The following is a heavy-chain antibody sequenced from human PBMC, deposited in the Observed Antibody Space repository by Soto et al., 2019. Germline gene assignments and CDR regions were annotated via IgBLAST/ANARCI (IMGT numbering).Heavy chain of an antibody. CDR3: AKVRLTDYLRYAPHL. Sequence: GGSMRLSCAAAGFTFNDYAMNWVRQAPGRGLEWVSIISPNGDSTYYADSVKGRFTISRDNSQNTVFLQMNSLRAEDTAIYFCAKVRLTDYLRYAPHLWGQGTLVTVSS. J-gene: IGHJ3*01. V-gene: IGHV3-23*01. CDR2: ISPNGDST. CDR1: GFTFNDYA. D-gene: IGHD2-8*01.